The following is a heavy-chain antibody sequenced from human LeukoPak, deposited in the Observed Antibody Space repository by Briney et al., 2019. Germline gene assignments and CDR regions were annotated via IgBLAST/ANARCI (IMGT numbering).Heavy chain of an antibody. CDR1: GFTFSSFW. CDR2: IKPEGSEK. Sequence: GGSLRLSRAASGFTFSSFWMSWVRQAPGKGLEWVANIKPEGSEKYYVDSVKGRFTISRDNAKNSLYLQMNSLRAEDTAVYYCTRNRGLDVWGQGTTVTVSS. J-gene: IGHJ6*02. V-gene: IGHV3-7*01. CDR3: TRNRGLDV. D-gene: IGHD6-25*01.